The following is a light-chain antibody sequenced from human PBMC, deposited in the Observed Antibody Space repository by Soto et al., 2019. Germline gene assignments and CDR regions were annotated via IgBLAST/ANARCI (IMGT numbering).Light chain of an antibody. V-gene: IGKV3D-15*01. J-gene: IGKJ1*01. CDR1: QSVSSN. CDR3: HQYNNWPPWT. Sequence: EIVMTQSPATLSVSPGERATLSCRASQSVSSNLAWYQQKRGQAPRLLIYGASTRATGIPARFSGSGSGTEFTLTISSLQSEDFAVYYCHQYNNWPPWTFGQGTKVEIK. CDR2: GAS.